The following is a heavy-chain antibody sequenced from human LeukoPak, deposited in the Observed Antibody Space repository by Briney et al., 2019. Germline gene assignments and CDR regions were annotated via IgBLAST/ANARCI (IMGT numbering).Heavy chain of an antibody. V-gene: IGHV4-38-2*02. CDR2: FYQSDTT. J-gene: IGHJ5*02. D-gene: IGHD2-2*02. Sequence: KPSETLSLTCTVSGYSISSGFYWGWIRQPPGKGLEWIGSFYQSDTTYKNPSLKSRVAISVDTFNNQFSLKLSSVTAADTAVYYCARGARYQLLYPAFDPWGQGTLVTVSS. CDR1: GYSISSGFY. CDR3: ARGARYQLLYPAFDP.